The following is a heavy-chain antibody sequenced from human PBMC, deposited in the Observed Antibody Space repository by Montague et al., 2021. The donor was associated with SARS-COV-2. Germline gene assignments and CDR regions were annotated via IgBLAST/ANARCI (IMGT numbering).Heavy chain of an antibody. J-gene: IGHJ4*02. D-gene: IGHD3-10*01. Sequence: SETLSLTCTVSGGSISSYYWSWIRQPPGKGLEWIGYIYYSGGTNYNPSLKSRVTISVDTSKNQFSLKLSSVTAADTAVYYCARRGSSVWGVTVSAELDYWGQGILVIVSS. CDR3: ARRGSSVWGVTVSAELDY. CDR1: GGSISSYY. CDR2: IYYSGGT. V-gene: IGHV4-59*12.